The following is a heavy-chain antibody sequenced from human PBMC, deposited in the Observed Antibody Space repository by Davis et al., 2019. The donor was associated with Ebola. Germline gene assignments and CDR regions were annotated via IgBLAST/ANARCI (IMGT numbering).Heavy chain of an antibody. J-gene: IGHJ4*02. CDR1: GYTFTSYG. CDR2: ISAYNGNT. Sequence: AASVKVSCKASGYTFTSYGISWVRQAPGQGLEWMGWISAYNGNTNYAQKFQGRVTLTADESTSTAYMELSSLRSDDTAVYYCARGPGESSGYYYFYWGQGTLVTVSS. D-gene: IGHD3-22*01. CDR3: ARGPGESSGYYYFY. V-gene: IGHV1-18*01.